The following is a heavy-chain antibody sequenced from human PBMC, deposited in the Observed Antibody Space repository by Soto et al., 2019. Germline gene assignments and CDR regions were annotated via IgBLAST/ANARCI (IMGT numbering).Heavy chain of an antibody. CDR2: IIPIFGTA. CDR3: ARDARHYYDSSGYNLDY. J-gene: IGHJ4*02. D-gene: IGHD3-22*01. CDR1: GGTFSSYA. V-gene: IGHV1-69*13. Sequence: SVKVSCKASGGTFSSYAIGWVRQAPGQGLEWMGGIIPIFGTANYAQKFQGRVTITADESTSTAYMELSSLRSEDTAVYYCARDARHYYDSSGYNLDYWGQGTLVTVSS.